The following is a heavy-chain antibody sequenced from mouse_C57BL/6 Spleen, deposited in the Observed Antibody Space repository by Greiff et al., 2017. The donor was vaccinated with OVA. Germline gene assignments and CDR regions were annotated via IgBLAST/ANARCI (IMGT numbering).Heavy chain of an antibody. CDR3: ARGGYGSSYAMDY. D-gene: IGHD1-1*01. Sequence: QVNPQPSGAELAKPGASVKLSCKASGYTFTSYWMHWVKQRPGQGLEWIGYINPSSGYTKYNQKFKDKATLTADKSSSTAYMQLSSLTYEDSAVYYCARGGYGSSYAMDYWGQGTSVTVSS. CDR2: INPSSGYT. J-gene: IGHJ4*01. V-gene: IGHV1-7*01. CDR1: GYTFTSYW.